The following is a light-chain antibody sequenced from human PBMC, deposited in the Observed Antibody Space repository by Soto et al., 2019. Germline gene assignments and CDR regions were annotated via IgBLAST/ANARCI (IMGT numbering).Light chain of an antibody. CDR3: QRCNGGSFT. J-gene: IGKJ3*01. CDR2: NSS. Sequence: DFQMTQSPSSLSASVGDRVTITCRARQDIRDHLAWYLQKPGKVPQLLIHNSSPLHSGVTSRLSATGFGTDFTHVINSLQSEDGGVYLGQRCNGGSFTFGRGTTVDVK. CDR1: QDIRDH. V-gene: IGKV1-27*01.